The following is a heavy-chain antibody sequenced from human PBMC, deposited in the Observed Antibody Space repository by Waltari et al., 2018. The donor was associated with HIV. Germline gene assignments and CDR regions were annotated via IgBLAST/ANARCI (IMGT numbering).Heavy chain of an antibody. J-gene: IGHJ5*02. CDR2: HGDYKGNT. CDR1: GYTFTRYG. V-gene: IGHV1-18*01. Sequence: QAQLAQSGAEVKKPGASVKVSCKASGYTFTRYGTSWVRQAPGQGPAGLGWHGDYKGNTNYAQKLQGRVTRTTGTFTSAADRVLRSLRSDDTAVYYCARVGCSSASCYSGGFDPWGQGTLVILSS. D-gene: IGHD2-2*01. CDR3: ARVGCSSASCYSGGFDP.